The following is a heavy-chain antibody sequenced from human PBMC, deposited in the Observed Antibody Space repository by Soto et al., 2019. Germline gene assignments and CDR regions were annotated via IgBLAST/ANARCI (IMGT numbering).Heavy chain of an antibody. CDR3: AKAYFVWTSEQPYYFDY. V-gene: IGHV3-23*01. Sequence: EVQRLDSGGGLVQPGGSLRLSCAASGFTFSNYAMTWVRQGPGKGLEWVSGISGSGGRSYYADSVKGRFTISRDKSKSTLYLQMNSLRAEDTAVYYCAKAYFVWTSEQPYYFDYWGQGTLVTVSS. J-gene: IGHJ4*02. D-gene: IGHD3-16*01. CDR1: GFTFSNYA. CDR2: ISGSGGRS.